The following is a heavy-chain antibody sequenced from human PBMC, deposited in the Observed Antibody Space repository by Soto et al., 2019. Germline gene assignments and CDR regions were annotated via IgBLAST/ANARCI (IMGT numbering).Heavy chain of an antibody. D-gene: IGHD3-10*01. V-gene: IGHV1-3*05. J-gene: IGHJ6*02. CDR3: ARCITLVRGVRSYGKDV. CDR2: INAGNGNT. CDR1: GYTFTNYE. Sequence: QVQLVQSGAEEKRPGASVKVSCKASGYTFTNYEMHWVRQAPGQRLEWMGWINAGNGNTKSSQKFQGRVTITRDTSASTAYMELSSLRSEDTAVYYCARCITLVRGVRSYGKDVWGQGTTVTVSS.